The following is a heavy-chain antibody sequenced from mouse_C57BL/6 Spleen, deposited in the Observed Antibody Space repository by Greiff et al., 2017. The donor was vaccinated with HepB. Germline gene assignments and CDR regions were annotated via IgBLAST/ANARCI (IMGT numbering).Heavy chain of an antibody. Sequence: VQRVESGAELVRPGTSVKVSCKASGYAFTNYLIEWVKQRPGQGLEWIGVINPGSGGTNYNEKFKGKATLTADKSSSTAYMQLSSLTSEDSAVYFCARYHYGSSYAYFDVWGTGTTVTVSS. J-gene: IGHJ1*03. D-gene: IGHD1-1*01. V-gene: IGHV1-54*01. CDR1: GYAFTNYL. CDR2: INPGSGGT. CDR3: ARYHYGSSYAYFDV.